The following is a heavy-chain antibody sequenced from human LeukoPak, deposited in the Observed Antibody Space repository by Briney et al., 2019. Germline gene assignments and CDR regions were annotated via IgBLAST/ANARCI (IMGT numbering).Heavy chain of an antibody. V-gene: IGHV3-23*01. Sequence: PGGSLRLSCAASGFTVSSNYMSWVRQAPGKGLEWVSAISGSGGSTYYADSVKGRFTISRDNSKNTVFLQMNSLRAEDTAVYYCAKDIGEYSGSYLYFDYWGQGTLVTVSS. CDR1: GFTVSSNY. CDR3: AKDIGEYSGSYLYFDY. J-gene: IGHJ4*02. D-gene: IGHD1-26*01. CDR2: ISGSGGST.